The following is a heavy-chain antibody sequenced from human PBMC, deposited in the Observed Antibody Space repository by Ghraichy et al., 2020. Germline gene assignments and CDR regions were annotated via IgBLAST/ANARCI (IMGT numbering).Heavy chain of an antibody. CDR2: IYTSGST. CDR1: GGSISSYY. V-gene: IGHV4-4*07. Sequence: SETLSLTCTVSGGSISSYYWSWIRQPAGKGLEWIGRIYTSGSTNYNHSLKSRVTMSVDTSKNQFSLKLSSVTAADTAVYYCARDLSLDYYDSSGYPSKAFDIWGQGIMVTVSS. CDR3: ARDLSLDYYDSSGYPSKAFDI. J-gene: IGHJ3*02. D-gene: IGHD3-22*01.